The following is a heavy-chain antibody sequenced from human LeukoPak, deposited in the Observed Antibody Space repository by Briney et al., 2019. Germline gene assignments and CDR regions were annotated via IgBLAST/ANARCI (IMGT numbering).Heavy chain of an antibody. Sequence: GSVKVSCKASGYTFTSYYMHWVRQAPGQGLEWMGIINPSGGSTSYAQKFQGGVTMTRDTSTSTVYMELSSLRSEDTAVYYCARVGSGWSIFDYWGRGTLVTVSS. J-gene: IGHJ4*02. D-gene: IGHD6-19*01. CDR2: INPSGGST. V-gene: IGHV1-46*01. CDR1: GYTFTSYY. CDR3: ARVGSGWSIFDY.